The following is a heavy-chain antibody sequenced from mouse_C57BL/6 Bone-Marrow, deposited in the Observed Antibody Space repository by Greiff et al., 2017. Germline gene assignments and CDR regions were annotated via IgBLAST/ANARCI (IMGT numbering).Heavy chain of an antibody. V-gene: IGHV6-3*01. Sequence: EVKVVESGGGLVQPGGSMKLSCVASGFTFSNYWMNWVRQSPEKGLEWVAQIRLKSDTYATHYAQSVKGRFTISRDDSKSSVYLQMNSLRAEDTGIYYCTSKIYYDHFAYWGQGTMLTVSA. D-gene: IGHD2-4*01. CDR2: IRLKSDTYAT. CDR1: GFTFSNYW. J-gene: IGHJ3*01. CDR3: TSKIYYDHFAY.